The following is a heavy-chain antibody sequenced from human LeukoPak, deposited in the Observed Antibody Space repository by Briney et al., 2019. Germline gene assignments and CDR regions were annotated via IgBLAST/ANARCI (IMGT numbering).Heavy chain of an antibody. D-gene: IGHD3-22*01. J-gene: IGHJ3*02. V-gene: IGHV1-2*02. CDR2: INPNSGGT. Sequence: ASVKVSCKASGYTFTGYYMHWVRQAPGQGLEWMGWINPNSGGTNYAQKFQGRVTMTRDTSISTAYMELRSLRSDDTAVYYCARVRVGITMIVVVIHDAFDIWGQGTMVTVSS. CDR1: GYTFTGYY. CDR3: ARVRVGITMIVVVIHDAFDI.